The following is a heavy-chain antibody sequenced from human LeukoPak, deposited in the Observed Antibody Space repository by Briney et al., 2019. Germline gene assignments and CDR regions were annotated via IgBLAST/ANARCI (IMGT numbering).Heavy chain of an antibody. D-gene: IGHD3-9*01. CDR3: ARVNYDILTGYFYYYYMDV. Sequence: ASVKVSCKASGYTFTGYYMHWVRQAPGQGLEWMGWINPNSGGTNYAQKFQGRVTMTRDTSISTAYMELSRLRSEDTAVYYCARVNYDILTGYFYYYYMDVWGKGTTVTVSS. CDR1: GYTFTGYY. J-gene: IGHJ6*03. CDR2: INPNSGGT. V-gene: IGHV1-2*02.